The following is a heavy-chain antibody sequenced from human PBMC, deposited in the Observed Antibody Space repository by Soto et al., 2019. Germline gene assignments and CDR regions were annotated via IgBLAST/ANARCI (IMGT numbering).Heavy chain of an antibody. J-gene: IGHJ4*02. Sequence: GGSLRLSCAASGFTFSSYAMHWVRQAPGKGLEWVAVISYDGSNKYYADSVKGRFTISRDNSKNTLYLQMNSLRAEDTAVYYCAAGFGELPDYWGQGTLVTVSS. D-gene: IGHD3-10*01. CDR1: GFTFSSYA. V-gene: IGHV3-30-3*01. CDR2: ISYDGSNK. CDR3: AAGFGELPDY.